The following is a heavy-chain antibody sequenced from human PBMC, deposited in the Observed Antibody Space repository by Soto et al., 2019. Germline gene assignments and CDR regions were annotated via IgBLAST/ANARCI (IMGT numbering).Heavy chain of an antibody. CDR3: ARESLVDSSPYYFDY. CDR2: IYYSGST. CDR1: GGSISSYY. D-gene: IGHD3-22*01. V-gene: IGHV4-59*01. Sequence: SETLSLTCTVSGGSISSYYWSWIRQPPGKGLEWIGYIYYSGSTNYNPSLKSRVTISVDTSKNQFSLKLSSVTAADTAVYYCARESLVDSSPYYFDYWGQGTLVTVSS. J-gene: IGHJ4*02.